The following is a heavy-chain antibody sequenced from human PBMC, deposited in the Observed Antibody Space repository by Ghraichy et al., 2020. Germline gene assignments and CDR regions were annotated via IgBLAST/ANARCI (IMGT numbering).Heavy chain of an antibody. CDR2: RSQDKETK. CDR1: GFPFSRYG. V-gene: IGHV3-30*03. CDR3: ARGDEGSADA. Sequence: GGSLRLSCKASGFPFSRYGMHWVRRAPGKGLEWVALRSQDKETKFYADSVRGRFTVSRDDSKSTLFLRMSNLRPEDTGMYYCARGDEGSADAWGPGTLVTVSS. J-gene: IGHJ4*02. D-gene: IGHD3-10*01.